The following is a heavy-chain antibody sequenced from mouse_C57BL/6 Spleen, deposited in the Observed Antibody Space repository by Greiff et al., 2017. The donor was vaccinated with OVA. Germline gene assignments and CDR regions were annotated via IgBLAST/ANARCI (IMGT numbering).Heavy chain of an antibody. V-gene: IGHV5-17*01. CDR3: ARGHYGSQFAY. D-gene: IGHD1-1*01. Sequence: EVKLVESGGGLVKPGGSLKLSCAASGFTFSDYGMHWVRQAPEKGLEWVAYISSGSSTIYYADTVKGRFTISRDNAKNTLFLQMTSLRSEDTAMYYCARGHYGSQFAYWGQGTLVTVSA. CDR2: ISSGSSTI. CDR1: GFTFSDYG. J-gene: IGHJ3*01.